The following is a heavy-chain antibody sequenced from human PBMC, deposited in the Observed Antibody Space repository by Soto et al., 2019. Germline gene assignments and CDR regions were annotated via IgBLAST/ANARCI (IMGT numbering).Heavy chain of an antibody. CDR2: IIPIFGTA. Sequence: GASVKVSCKASGGTFSSYAISWVRQAPGQGLEWMGGIIPIFGTANYAQKFQGRVTITADESTSTAYMELSSLRSEDTAVYYCARDSWGYCSSTSCPLDYYYGIDVWGQGTTVTVSS. CDR3: ARDSWGYCSSTSCPLDYYYGIDV. V-gene: IGHV1-69*13. D-gene: IGHD2-2*01. J-gene: IGHJ6*02. CDR1: GGTFSSYA.